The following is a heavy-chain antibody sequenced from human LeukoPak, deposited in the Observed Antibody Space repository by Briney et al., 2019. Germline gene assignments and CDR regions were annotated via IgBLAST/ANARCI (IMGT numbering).Heavy chain of an antibody. CDR3: ARGRRVGSSWTRGNYFDY. V-gene: IGHV1-2*02. Sequence: ASVKVSCKASGYTFTGYYMHWVRQAPGQGLEWMGWINPNSGGTNYAQKFQGRVTMTRDTSISTAYMELSRLRSDDTAVYYCARGRRVGSSWTRGNYFDYWGQGTLVTVSS. CDR1: GYTFTGYY. CDR2: INPNSGGT. J-gene: IGHJ4*02. D-gene: IGHD6-13*01.